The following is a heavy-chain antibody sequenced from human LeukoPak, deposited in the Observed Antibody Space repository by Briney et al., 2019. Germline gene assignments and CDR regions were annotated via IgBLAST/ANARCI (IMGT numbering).Heavy chain of an antibody. Sequence: GGSLRLSCAASGFTVSSNYMSWVRQAPGKGLEWVSVIYSGGSTYYADSVKGRFTISRDNAKNSLYLQMNSLRAEDTAVYYCARDSGSYTFDYWGQGTLVTVSS. CDR1: GFTVSSNY. V-gene: IGHV3-53*01. D-gene: IGHD1-26*01. J-gene: IGHJ4*02. CDR2: IYSGGST. CDR3: ARDSGSYTFDY.